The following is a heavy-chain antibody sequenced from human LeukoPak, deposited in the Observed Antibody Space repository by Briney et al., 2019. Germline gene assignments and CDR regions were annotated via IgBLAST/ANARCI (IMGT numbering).Heavy chain of an antibody. CDR3: ARYVWGTQGFDP. CDR1: GGSISSYY. CDR2: IYYSGST. J-gene: IGHJ5*02. D-gene: IGHD3-16*01. V-gene: IGHV4-59*08. Sequence: SETLSLTCTVSGGSISSYYWSWIRQPPGKGLEWIGYIYYSGSTNYNPSLKSRVTISVDTSKNQFSLKLSSVTAADTAVYYCARYVWGTQGFDPWGQGTLVTVSS.